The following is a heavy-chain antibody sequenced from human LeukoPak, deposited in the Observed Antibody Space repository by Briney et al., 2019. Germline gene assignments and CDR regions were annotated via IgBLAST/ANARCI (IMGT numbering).Heavy chain of an antibody. CDR1: GGSFSGYY. CDR3: ARGPQHYYDSSGYYYVGAFDV. D-gene: IGHD3-22*01. V-gene: IGHV4-34*01. Sequence: PSETLSLTCAVYGGSFSGYYWSWIRQPPGKGLEWIGEINHSGSTNYNPSLKSRVTISVDTSKNQFSLKLSSVTAADTAVYYCARGPQHYYDSSGYYYVGAFDVWGQGTMVTVSS. CDR2: INHSGST. J-gene: IGHJ3*01.